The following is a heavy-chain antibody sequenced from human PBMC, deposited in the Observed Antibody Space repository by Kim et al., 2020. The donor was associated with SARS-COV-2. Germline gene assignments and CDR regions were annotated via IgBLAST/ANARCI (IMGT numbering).Heavy chain of an antibody. J-gene: IGHJ6*02. CDR3: ARDKILSGSGRIGMDV. V-gene: IGHV1-3*01. D-gene: IGHD3-10*01. Sequence: KCQGRVTITREASASTAYMELSSLRSEDTAVYYCARDKILSGSGRIGMDVWGQGTTVTVSS.